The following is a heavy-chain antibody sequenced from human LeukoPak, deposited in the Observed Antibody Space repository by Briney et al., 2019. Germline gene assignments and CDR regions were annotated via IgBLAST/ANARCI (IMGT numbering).Heavy chain of an antibody. D-gene: IGHD4-17*01. CDR3: ARSSRRPGDYDY. CDR2: IIPILGIA. Sequence: GASVKVSCKASGGTFSSYAISWVRQAPGQGLEWMGRIIPILGIANYAQKFQGRVTITADKSTSTAYMELSSLRSEDTAVYYCARSSRRPGDYDYWGQGTLVTVSS. CDR1: GGTFSSYA. V-gene: IGHV1-69*04. J-gene: IGHJ4*02.